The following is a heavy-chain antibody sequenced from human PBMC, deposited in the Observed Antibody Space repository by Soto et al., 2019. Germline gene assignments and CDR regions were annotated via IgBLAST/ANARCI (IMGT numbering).Heavy chain of an antibody. D-gene: IGHD6-19*01. CDR3: ARRTSGWYLDY. V-gene: IGHV3-23*01. J-gene: IGHJ4*02. CDR1: GFTFSSYA. CDR2: ISGSGGST. Sequence: EVQLLESGGGLVQPGGSLRLSCAASGFTFSSYAMSWVRQAPGKGLEWVSVISGSGGSTYYAASVKGRFTISRDNSKNTLYLQMNSLRAEDTAVYYCARRTSGWYLDYWGQGTLVTVSS.